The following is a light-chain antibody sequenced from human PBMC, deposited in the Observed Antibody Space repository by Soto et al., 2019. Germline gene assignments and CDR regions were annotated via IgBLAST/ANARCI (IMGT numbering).Light chain of an antibody. J-gene: IGKJ5*01. Sequence: ITMTQSPSSLSASVGDRVTITCRASQSMSSYLNWNQQKPGKAPKLLIYKASTLKSGDPSRFSGSGSGTEFTLTISSLQPEDFAVYHCQQYNNLPPNTFRQGSRL. CDR3: QQYNNLPPNT. CDR2: KAS. CDR1: QSMSSY. V-gene: IGKV1-5*03.